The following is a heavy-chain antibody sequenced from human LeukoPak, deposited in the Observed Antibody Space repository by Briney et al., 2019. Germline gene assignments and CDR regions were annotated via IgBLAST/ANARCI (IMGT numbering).Heavy chain of an antibody. CDR2: ISAYNGNT. J-gene: IGHJ5*02. CDR1: GYTFTSYG. D-gene: IGHD6-13*01. CDR3: AGAIAAAGTSPRGWFDP. Sequence: GASVKVSCMASGYTFTSYGISWVRQAPGQGLEWMGWISAYNGNTNYEQKLQGRVTMTTDTSTSTAYMELRSLRSDDTAVYYCAGAIAAAGTSPRGWFDPWGQGTLVTVSS. V-gene: IGHV1-18*01.